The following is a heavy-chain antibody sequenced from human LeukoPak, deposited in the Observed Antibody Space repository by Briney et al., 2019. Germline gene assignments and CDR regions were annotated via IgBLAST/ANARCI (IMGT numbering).Heavy chain of an antibody. Sequence: SETLSLTCTFCGGFLSSRSYHWGWIRQPPGKGLEWIGSIYYSGSTYYNPSLKSRVTISVDTSKNQFSLKLSSVTAADTAVYYCARRGYSYGGVWGQGTLVTVSS. V-gene: IGHV4-39*01. CDR2: IYYSGST. CDR1: GGFLSSRSYH. J-gene: IGHJ4*02. D-gene: IGHD5-18*01. CDR3: ARRGYSYGGV.